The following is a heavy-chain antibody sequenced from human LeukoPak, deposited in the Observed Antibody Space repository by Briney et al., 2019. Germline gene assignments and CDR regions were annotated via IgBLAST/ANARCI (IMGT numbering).Heavy chain of an antibody. V-gene: IGHV4-59*08. Sequence: PSETLSLTCTVSGDSISSYYWSWIRQPPGKGLEWIGYIYYSGSTNYNPSLKSRVTISIDTSKNQFSLKLSSVTAADTAVHYCTRLGRSGSCKSGFCYGLYFQHWGQGTLVTVSS. CDR2: IYYSGST. CDR3: TRLGRSGSCKSGFCYGLYFQH. CDR1: GDSISSYY. D-gene: IGHD2-15*01. J-gene: IGHJ1*01.